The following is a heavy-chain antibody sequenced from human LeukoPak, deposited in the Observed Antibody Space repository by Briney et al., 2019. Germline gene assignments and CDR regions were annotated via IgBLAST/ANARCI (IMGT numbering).Heavy chain of an antibody. Sequence: PSETLSLTCAVYGGSFSGYYWSWIRQPPGKGLEWIGEINHSGSNNYNPSLKSRVTISVDTSKNQFSLKLSSVTAADTAVYYCARGGPRYCSGGSCYFGYWGQGTLVTVSS. CDR3: ARGGPRYCSGGSCYFGY. J-gene: IGHJ4*02. CDR2: INHSGSN. V-gene: IGHV4-34*01. CDR1: GGSFSGYY. D-gene: IGHD2-15*01.